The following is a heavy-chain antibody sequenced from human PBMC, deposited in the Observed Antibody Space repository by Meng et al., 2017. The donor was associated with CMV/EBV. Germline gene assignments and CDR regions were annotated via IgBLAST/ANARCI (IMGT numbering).Heavy chain of an antibody. Sequence: SETLSLTCTVSGGSISSGDYYWSWIRQPPGKGLEWIGYIYYSGSTYYNPSLKSRVTISVDTSKNQFSLKLSSVTAADTAVYYCARAGVRSTIFGVVIIAQYFDYWGRERWSPSPQ. CDR1: GGSISSGDYY. CDR2: IYYSGST. D-gene: IGHD3-3*01. CDR3: ARAGVRSTIFGVVIIAQYFDY. V-gene: IGHV4-30-4*01. J-gene: IGHJ4*02.